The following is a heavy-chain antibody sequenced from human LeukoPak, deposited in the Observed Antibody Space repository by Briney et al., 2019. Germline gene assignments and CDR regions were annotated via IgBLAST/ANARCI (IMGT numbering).Heavy chain of an antibody. J-gene: IGHJ4*02. Sequence: GGSLRLSCAASGFSFSRYTMHWVRQAPGKGLEYVSAISSNGGSTYYVKSVKGRFTISRDNSKKTLYLQMGSLRAEDMAVHYCASSYDSSGYTPFDYWGQGTLVTVSS. CDR1: GFSFSRYT. V-gene: IGHV3-64*01. CDR2: ISSNGGST. D-gene: IGHD3-22*01. CDR3: ASSYDSSGYTPFDY.